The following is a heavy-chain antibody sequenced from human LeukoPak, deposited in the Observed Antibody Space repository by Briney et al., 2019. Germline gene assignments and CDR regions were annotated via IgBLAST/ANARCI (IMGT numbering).Heavy chain of an antibody. CDR2: TI. Sequence: TIYYADSVKGRFTISRDNAKNSLYLQMNSLRAEDTAVYYCARALGFGYCSSTSCYIPPYWGQGTLVTVSS. J-gene: IGHJ4*02. D-gene: IGHD2-2*02. V-gene: IGHV3-48*03. CDR3: ARALGFGYCSSTSCYIPPY.